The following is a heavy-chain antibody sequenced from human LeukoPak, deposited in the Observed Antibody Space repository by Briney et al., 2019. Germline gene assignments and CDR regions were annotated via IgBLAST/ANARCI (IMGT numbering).Heavy chain of an antibody. J-gene: IGHJ6*03. Sequence: SETLSLTCTVSGGSISSGSYYWSWIRQPAGKGLEWIGRIYTSGSTNYNPSLKSRVTISVDTSKNQFSLKLSSVTAADTAVYYCARVRDILTGYPWDYYYYYMDVWGKGTTVTVSS. CDR2: IYTSGST. V-gene: IGHV4-61*02. CDR3: ARVRDILTGYPWDYYYYYMDV. D-gene: IGHD3-9*01. CDR1: GGSISSGSYY.